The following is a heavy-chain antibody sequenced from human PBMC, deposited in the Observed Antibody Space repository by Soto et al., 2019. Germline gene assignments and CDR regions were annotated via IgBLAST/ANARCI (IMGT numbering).Heavy chain of an antibody. J-gene: IGHJ3*02. CDR2: INSISTYI. V-gene: IGHV3-21*06. CDR1: GFTFSSYS. CDR3: ARSMTAAALHAFDI. D-gene: IGHD6-13*01. Sequence: GGSLRLSCAHSGFTFSSYSMNWVRQAPGKGLEWVSSINSISTYIYYADSVKGRFTISRDNAKSSLYLQMNSLRAEDTAVYYCARSMTAAALHAFDIWGQGTMVTVSS.